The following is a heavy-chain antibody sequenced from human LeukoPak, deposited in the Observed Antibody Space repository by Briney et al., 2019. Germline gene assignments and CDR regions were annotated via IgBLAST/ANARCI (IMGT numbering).Heavy chain of an antibody. D-gene: IGHD3-22*01. CDR2: ISYGGSNK. CDR1: GFTFSSYA. CDR3: ARVTTFYYDSSGYQFDY. Sequence: PGRSLRLSCAASGFTFSSYAMHWVRQAPGKGLEWVVVISYGGSNKYYADSVKGRFTISRDNSKNTLYLQMNSLRAEDTAVYYCARVTTFYYDSSGYQFDYWGQGTLVTVSS. V-gene: IGHV3-30*01. J-gene: IGHJ4*02.